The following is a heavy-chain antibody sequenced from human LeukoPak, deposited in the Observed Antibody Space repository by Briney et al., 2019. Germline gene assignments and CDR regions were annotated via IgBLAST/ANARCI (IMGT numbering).Heavy chain of an antibody. CDR3: AKEGYYYDSSGYPTPFDY. J-gene: IGHJ4*02. V-gene: IGHV3-23*01. Sequence: PGGSLRLSCAASGFTFSSYAMSWVRQAPGKGLEWVSAISGSGGSTYYADSVKGRFTISRDDSKNTLYLQMNSLRAEDTAVYYCAKEGYYYDSSGYPTPFDYWGQETLVTVSS. D-gene: IGHD3-22*01. CDR2: ISGSGGST. CDR1: GFTFSSYA.